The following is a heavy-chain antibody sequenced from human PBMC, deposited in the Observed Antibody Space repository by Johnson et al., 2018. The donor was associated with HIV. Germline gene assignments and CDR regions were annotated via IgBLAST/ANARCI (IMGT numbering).Heavy chain of an antibody. J-gene: IGHJ3*02. Sequence: VQLVESGGGVVRPGGSLRLSCAASGFTFDDYGMSWVRQAPGKGLECVSGINWNGGSTGYADSVKGRFTISRDNAKSPRYLQVNSLRAEDTALYYCARGVRYCSGGSCYNDAFDIWGQGTMVTVSS. D-gene: IGHD2-15*01. CDR3: ARGVRYCSGGSCYNDAFDI. V-gene: IGHV3-20*04. CDR2: INWNGGST. CDR1: GFTFDDYG.